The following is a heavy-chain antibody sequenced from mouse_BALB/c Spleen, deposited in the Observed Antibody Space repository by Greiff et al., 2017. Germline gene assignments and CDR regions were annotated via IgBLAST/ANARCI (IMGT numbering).Heavy chain of an antibody. V-gene: IGHV1-74*01. CDR3: ARDGDCDYAMDY. Sequence: QVQLQQPGAELVRPGASVKLSCKASGYSFTSYWMNWVKQRPGQGLEWIGRIHPSASETRLNQKFKDKATLTVDKSSSTAYMQLSSPTSEDSAVYYCARDGDCDYAMDYWGQGTSVTVSS. CDR1: GYSFTSYW. D-gene: IGHD2-13*01. J-gene: IGHJ4*01. CDR2: IHPSASET.